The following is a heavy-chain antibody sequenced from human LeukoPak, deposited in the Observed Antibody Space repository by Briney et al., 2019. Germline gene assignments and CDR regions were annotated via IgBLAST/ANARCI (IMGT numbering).Heavy chain of an antibody. Sequence: PSETLSLTCTVSGGSISSSSYYWGWIRQPPGKELEWTGSIYYSGSTYYNPFLKSRVTISVDTSKNQFSLKLSSVTAADTAVYYCARGTKVTTLGSWGQGTLVTVSS. CDR3: ARGTKVTTLGS. CDR2: IYYSGST. V-gene: IGHV4-39*01. D-gene: IGHD4-17*01. CDR1: GGSISSSSYY. J-gene: IGHJ5*02.